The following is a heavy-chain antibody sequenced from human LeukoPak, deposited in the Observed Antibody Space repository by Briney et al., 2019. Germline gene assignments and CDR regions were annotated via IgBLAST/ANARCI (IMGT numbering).Heavy chain of an antibody. Sequence: PSQTLSLTYTLAGGSISISSICSARLRQPPGKGLETIVTIYDTCSTYYIPSLKSRFTISVDTSKNQFSLKLSSVTAADTAVYYCARLKFEMATITYYFDYWGQGTMVTVSS. CDR3: ARLKFEMATITYYFDY. J-gene: IGHJ4*02. V-gene: IGHV4-39*01. D-gene: IGHD5-24*01. CDR2: IYDTCST. CDR1: GGSISISSIC.